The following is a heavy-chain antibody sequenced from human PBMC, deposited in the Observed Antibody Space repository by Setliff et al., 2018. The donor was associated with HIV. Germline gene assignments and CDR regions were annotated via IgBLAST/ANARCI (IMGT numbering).Heavy chain of an antibody. CDR1: GAPFSGFH. V-gene: IGHV4-34*01. CDR2: INHSGST. J-gene: IGHJ4*02. Sequence: SETLSLTCAVYGAPFSGFHWGWIRQPPGKGLEWIGEINHSGSTNYNPSLNSRVTISVDTSKNQFSLRLSSVTAADTAVYFCARLRTTTVTAPFEYWGQGTLVTVSS. D-gene: IGHD4-4*01. CDR3: ARLRTTTVTAPFEY.